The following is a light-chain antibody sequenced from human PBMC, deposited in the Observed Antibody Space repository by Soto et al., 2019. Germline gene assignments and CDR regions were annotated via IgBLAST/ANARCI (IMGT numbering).Light chain of an antibody. CDR2: DAS. J-gene: IGKJ1*01. CDR3: QQYGSSPWT. V-gene: IGKV3-20*01. CDR1: QSFRGL. Sequence: EVVLTQSPVTLSLSPGERATLSCRASQSFRGLLAWYQQKPGQAPRLLIYDASNRATGIPDRFSGSGSETDFTLTISRLEPEDFAVYHCQQYGSSPWTFGQGTKVDIK.